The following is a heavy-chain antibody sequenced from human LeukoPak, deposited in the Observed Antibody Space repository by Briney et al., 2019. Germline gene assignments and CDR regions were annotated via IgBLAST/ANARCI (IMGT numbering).Heavy chain of an antibody. D-gene: IGHD1-7*01. Sequence: PGGSLRLSCAASGFTFSNAWMSWVRQAPGKGLEWVGRIKSKTDGGTTDYAAPVRGRFTISRDDSKNTLYLQMNSLKTEDTAVYYCTTDGTGRCTGTTPPDYWGQGTLVTVSS. V-gene: IGHV3-15*01. CDR2: IKSKTDGGTT. J-gene: IGHJ4*02. CDR1: GFTFSNAW. CDR3: TTDGTGRCTGTTPPDY.